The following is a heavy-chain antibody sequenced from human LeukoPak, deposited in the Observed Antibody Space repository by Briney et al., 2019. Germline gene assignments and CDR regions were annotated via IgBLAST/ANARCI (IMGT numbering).Heavy chain of an antibody. D-gene: IGHD5-24*01. CDR1: GGSISSYY. V-gene: IGHV4-59*01. CDR3: ARSSNGYNYGY. CDR2: IYYSGST. Sequence: SETLSLTCTVSGGSISSYYWSWIRQPPGKGLEWIGYIYYSGSTNYNPSLKSRVTISVDTSKNQFSLKLSSVTAADTAVYYCARSSNGYNYGYWGQGTLVTVSS. J-gene: IGHJ4*02.